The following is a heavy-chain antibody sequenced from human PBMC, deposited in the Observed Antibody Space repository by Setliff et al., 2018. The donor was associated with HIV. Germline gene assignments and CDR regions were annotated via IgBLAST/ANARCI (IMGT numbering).Heavy chain of an antibody. Sequence: GASVKVSCKVSGYTFPDYYMQWVRQAPGKGLEWMGLIDPDRGEAVYAEKFQGRVTITADRSKDIAYMKLSSLRSEDTAMYYCAWGTQRPIDPWGQGTLVTVSS. CDR2: IDPDRGEA. CDR3: AWGTQRPIDP. D-gene: IGHD3-16*01. V-gene: IGHV1-69-2*01. CDR1: GYTFPDYY. J-gene: IGHJ5*02.